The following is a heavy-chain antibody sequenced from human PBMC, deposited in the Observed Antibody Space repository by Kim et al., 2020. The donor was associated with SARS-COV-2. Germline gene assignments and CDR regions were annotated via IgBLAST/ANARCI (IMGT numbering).Heavy chain of an antibody. V-gene: IGHV4-39*07. Sequence: SETLSLTCTVSGGSISSSSYYWGWIRQPPGKGLEWIGSIYYSGSTYYNPSLKSRVTISVDTSKNQFSLKLSSVTAADTAVYYCARERGTMIVVVISDAFVSWGQGTMVTVSS. CDR3: ARERGTMIVVVISDAFVS. J-gene: IGHJ3*02. D-gene: IGHD3-22*01. CDR2: IYYSGST. CDR1: GGSISSSSYY.